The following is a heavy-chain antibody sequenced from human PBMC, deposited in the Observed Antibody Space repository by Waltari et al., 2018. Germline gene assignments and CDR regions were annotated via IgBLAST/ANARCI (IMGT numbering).Heavy chain of an antibody. D-gene: IGHD3-3*02. CDR1: GDSISTDNW. CDR3: WRTVGSGRTILEVDC. J-gene: IGHJ4*02. V-gene: IGHV4-4*02. Sequence: QVQLQESGPGLVKPSGTRSLACAVSGDSISTDNWWTWVRQPPGKGLEWTGDVYHDGRVIYPPSVRSRVPMSVDRSKTEFSLTLFSVTAADTAVYFCWRTVGSGRTILEVDCWGQGILVTVSS. CDR2: VYHDGRV.